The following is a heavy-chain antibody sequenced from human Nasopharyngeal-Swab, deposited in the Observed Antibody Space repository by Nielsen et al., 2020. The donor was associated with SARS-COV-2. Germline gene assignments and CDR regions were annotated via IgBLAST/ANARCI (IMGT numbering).Heavy chain of an antibody. J-gene: IGHJ4*02. CDR1: GGTFSSYA. V-gene: IGHV1-69*06. CDR3: ARVGAGLYLDY. Sequence: SVKVSCKASGGTFSSYAISWVRQAPGQGLEWMGGIIPLFGTANYAQKFQGRVTITADKSTSTAYMELSSLRSEDTAVYYCARVGAGLYLDYWGQGTLVTVSS. CDR2: IIPLFGTA. D-gene: IGHD3-3*01.